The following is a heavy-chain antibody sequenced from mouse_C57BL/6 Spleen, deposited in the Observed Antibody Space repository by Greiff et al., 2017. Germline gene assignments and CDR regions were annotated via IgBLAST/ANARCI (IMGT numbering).Heavy chain of an antibody. CDR1: GFTFSDYG. CDR3: ARGDYEAWLAC. CDR2: ISSGSSTI. J-gene: IGHJ3*01. Sequence: EVQGVESGGGLVKPGGSLKLSCAASGFTFSDYGMHWVRQAPEKGLEWVAYISSGSSTIYYAATVKGRFTISRDNAKNTLFLQVTSVSSEDTAMYYCARGDYEAWLACWGQGTLVTVSA. V-gene: IGHV5-17*01. D-gene: IGHD2-4*01.